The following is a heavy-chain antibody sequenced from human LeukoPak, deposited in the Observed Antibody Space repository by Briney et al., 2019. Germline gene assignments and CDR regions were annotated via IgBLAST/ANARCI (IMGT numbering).Heavy chain of an antibody. CDR1: GFTFSNFY. V-gene: IGHV3-11*01. CDR3: ARPVSPNCFYYMDV. J-gene: IGHJ6*03. D-gene: IGHD4-11*01. CDR2: ISGSGTNQ. Sequence: GGSLRLSCAASGFTFSNFYMSWFRQAPGKGLEWLSYISGSGTNQHYADSVRGRFTISRDNAENSLSLQMDSLRAEDTAVYYCARPVSPNCFYYMDVWGKGTTVTVSS.